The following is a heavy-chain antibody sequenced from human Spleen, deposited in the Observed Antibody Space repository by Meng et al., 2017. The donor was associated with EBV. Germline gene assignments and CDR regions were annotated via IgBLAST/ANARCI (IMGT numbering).Heavy chain of an antibody. Sequence: QVQRQGSGPGLVKPSGTRSLTCAVSGDSISRNNWWSWVRQPPGKGLEWIGEIYESGSTNYNPSLESRVTVSIDKSKNQFSLKLSSVTAADTAVYYCARGTSRPSMYYFDYWGQGTLVTVSS. D-gene: IGHD6-13*01. CDR1: GDSISRNNW. CDR2: IYESGST. CDR3: ARGTSRPSMYYFDY. V-gene: IGHV4-4*02. J-gene: IGHJ4*02.